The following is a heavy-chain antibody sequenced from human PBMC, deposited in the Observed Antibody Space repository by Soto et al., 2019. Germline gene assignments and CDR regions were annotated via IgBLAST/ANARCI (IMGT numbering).Heavy chain of an antibody. CDR2: IYYSGST. Sequence: PSETLSLTCTVSGGSISSSSYYWGWIRQPPGKGLEWIGSIYYSGSTYYNPSLKSRVTISVDTSKNQFSLKLSSVTAADTAVYYCARHTYYYDSSGYYSWYFDYWGQGTLVTVSS. CDR3: ARHTYYYDSSGYYSWYFDY. J-gene: IGHJ4*02. D-gene: IGHD3-22*01. V-gene: IGHV4-39*01. CDR1: GGSISSSSYY.